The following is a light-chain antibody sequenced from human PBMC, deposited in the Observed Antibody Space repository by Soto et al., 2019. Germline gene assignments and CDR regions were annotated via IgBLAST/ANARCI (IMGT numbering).Light chain of an antibody. J-gene: IGLJ3*02. V-gene: IGLV1-40*01. CDR3: QSYDSGLSGHWV. CDR2: DNT. CDR1: SSNLGAGYD. Sequence: QSVLTQPPSMSGAPGQRVTMSCTGSSSNLGAGYDVHWYQRLPGAAPKLLIYDNTHRPSGVPNRFSGSKSGTSASLAITGLQAADEADYYCQSYDSGLSGHWVFGGGTKLTVL.